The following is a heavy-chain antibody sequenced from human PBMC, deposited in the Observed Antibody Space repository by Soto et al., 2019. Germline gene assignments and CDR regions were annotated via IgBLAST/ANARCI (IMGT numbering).Heavy chain of an antibody. V-gene: IGHV4-61*01. D-gene: IGHD2-2*02. CDR3: ARGIEVPAAIKSRYYYYGMDV. CDR2: ISNSGST. CDR1: GASVTTPTYY. J-gene: IGHJ6*02. Sequence: SETLSLTCSVSGASVTTPTYYWTWIRQPPGQGLEWIGYISNSGSTNYNPSLKSRITISADTSKNQFSLKLNFVSAADTAVYYCARGIEVPAAIKSRYYYYGMDVWGQGTTVTVSS.